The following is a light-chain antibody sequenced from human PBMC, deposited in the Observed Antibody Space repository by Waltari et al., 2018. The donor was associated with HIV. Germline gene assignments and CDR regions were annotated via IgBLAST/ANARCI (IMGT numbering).Light chain of an antibody. Sequence: DIQMTQSPSSLSASVGDRVTITCRASQHFSSYLNWYQQRPGKVPQLLIYAISSLQIGVPLRFSGSGSGTDFTLTISRLQPEDFATYYCQQGHSTPYTFGQGTKLEIK. J-gene: IGKJ2*01. CDR3: QQGHSTPYT. CDR2: AIS. V-gene: IGKV1-39*01. CDR1: QHFSSY.